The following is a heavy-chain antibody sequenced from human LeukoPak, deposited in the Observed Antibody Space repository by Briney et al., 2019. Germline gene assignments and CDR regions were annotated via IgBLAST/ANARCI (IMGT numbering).Heavy chain of an antibody. CDR3: ARDTIAVAGIHSGY. Sequence: ASVKVSCKASGYTFTSYAMHWVRQAPGQGLEWMGWISAYNGNTNYAQKLQGRVTMTTDTSTSTAYMELRSLRSDDTAVYYCARDTIAVAGIHSGYWGQGTLVTVSS. J-gene: IGHJ4*02. V-gene: IGHV1-18*01. D-gene: IGHD6-19*01. CDR2: ISAYNGNT. CDR1: GYTFTSYA.